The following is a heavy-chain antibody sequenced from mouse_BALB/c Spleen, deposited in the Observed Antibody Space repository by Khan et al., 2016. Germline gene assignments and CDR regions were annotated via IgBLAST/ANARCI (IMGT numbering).Heavy chain of an antibody. V-gene: IGHV3-2*02. CDR1: GYSITSDYA. CDR3: ARSMITTGFAY. CDR2: ISYSGST. Sequence: VQLKESGPGLVKPSQSLSLTCTVTGYSITSDYAWNWIRQFPGNKLEWMGYISYSGSTSYNPSLKSRISITRDPSKNQFFLQLNSVTTEDTATSYCARSMITTGFAYWGQGTLVTVSA. D-gene: IGHD2-4*01. J-gene: IGHJ3*01.